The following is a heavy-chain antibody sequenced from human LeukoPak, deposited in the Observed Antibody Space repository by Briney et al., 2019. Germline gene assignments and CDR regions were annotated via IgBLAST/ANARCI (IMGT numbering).Heavy chain of an antibody. CDR3: ARLRYSSSWYEDYYMDV. CDR1: GFTFSSYS. J-gene: IGHJ6*03. Sequence: GGSLRLSCAASGFTFSSYSMNWVRQAPGKGLEWVSSISSSSNYIYYADSVKGRFTISRDNAKNSLYLQMNSLRAEDTAVYYCARLRYSSSWYEDYYMDVWGKGTTVTISS. V-gene: IGHV3-21*01. D-gene: IGHD6-13*01. CDR2: ISSSSNYI.